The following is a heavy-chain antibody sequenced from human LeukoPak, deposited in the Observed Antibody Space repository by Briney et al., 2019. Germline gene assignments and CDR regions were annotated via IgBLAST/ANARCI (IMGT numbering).Heavy chain of an antibody. CDR2: ISYDGSNK. D-gene: IGHD2-15*01. V-gene: IGHV3-30*03. CDR3: AREWWAFDI. J-gene: IGHJ3*02. CDR1: TFNFSDYG. Sequence: GGSLRLSCGDSTFNFSDYGMHWVRQAPGKGLEWVAVISYDGSNKYYADSVKGRFTISRDNSKNTLYLQMNSLRAEDTAVYYCAREWWAFDIWGQGTMVTVSS.